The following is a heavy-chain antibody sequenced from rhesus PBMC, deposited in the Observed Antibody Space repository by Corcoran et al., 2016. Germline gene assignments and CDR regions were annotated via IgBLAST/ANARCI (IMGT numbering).Heavy chain of an antibody. V-gene: IGHV4-160*01. J-gene: IGHJ4*01. D-gene: IGHD6-19*01. CDR1: GGSFSSYW. Sequence: QVQLQESGPGLVKPSETLSLTCAVSGGSFSSYWWGWIRQPPGKGLEWIGSIYGSSVSTESNPSLKRRATISRDTSTNQFSRKLSSVTAADTAVYYCARAPYSSSVYWGQGVLVTVSS. CDR2: IYGSSVST. CDR3: ARAPYSSSVY.